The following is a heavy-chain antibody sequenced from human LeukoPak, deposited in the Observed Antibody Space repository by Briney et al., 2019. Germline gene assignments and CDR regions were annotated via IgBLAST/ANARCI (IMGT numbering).Heavy chain of an antibody. CDR1: GFTFDDYG. V-gene: IGHV3-23*01. D-gene: IGHD5-18*01. J-gene: IGHJ6*02. CDR2: ISGSGGST. CDR3: ANARVPAMVLDYYYYGMDV. Sequence: PGGSLRLSCAASGFTFDDYGMSWVRQAPGKGLEWVSAISGSGGSTYYADSVKGRFTISRDNSKNTLYLQMNSLRAEDTAVYYCANARVPAMVLDYYYYGMDVWGQGTTVTVSS.